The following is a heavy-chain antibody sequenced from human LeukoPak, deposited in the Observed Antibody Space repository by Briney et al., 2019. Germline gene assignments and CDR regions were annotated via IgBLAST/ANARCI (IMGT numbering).Heavy chain of an antibody. CDR2: IQQHGSET. D-gene: IGHD3-3*01. Sequence: PGGSLRLSCEGSGFTFSNYWMSWVRQAPGKGLEWVANIQQHGSETYYGDSVKGRFTISRDNAKNSPYLQMNSLRAEDTAVYYCARVTIFGVVTPRFEYWGQGTLVTVSS. CDR1: GFTFSNYW. J-gene: IGHJ4*02. CDR3: ARVTIFGVVTPRFEY. V-gene: IGHV3-7*03.